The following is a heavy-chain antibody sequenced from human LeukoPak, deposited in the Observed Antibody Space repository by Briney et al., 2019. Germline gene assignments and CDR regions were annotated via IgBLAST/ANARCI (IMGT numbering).Heavy chain of an antibody. CDR1: GFTFSSYG. CDR3: ARDRLGMVRGVIRYYYGMDV. CDR2: IWYDGSNK. D-gene: IGHD3-10*01. V-gene: IGHV3-33*08. Sequence: GGSLRLSCAASGFTFSSYGMHWVRQAPGKGLEWVAVIWYDGSNKYYADSVKGRFTISRDNSKNTLYLQMNSLRAEDTAVYYCARDRLGMVRGVIRYYYGMDVWGQGTTVTVSS. J-gene: IGHJ6*02.